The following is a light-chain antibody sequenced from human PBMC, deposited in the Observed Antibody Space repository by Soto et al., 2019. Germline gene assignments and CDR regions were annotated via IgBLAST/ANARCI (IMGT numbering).Light chain of an antibody. J-gene: IGLJ3*02. V-gene: IGLV4-60*02. CDR1: SGHSTYI. CDR3: ETWYSNTHKV. CDR2: LDRSGSY. Sequence: QLVLTQSSSASASLGSSVKLTCILSSGHSTYIIAWHQQQPGKAPRLLMTLDRSGSYNRGSGVPDRFAGSSSGADRHLTISNLQFEDEGDYYCETWYSNTHKVFGGGTKLTVL.